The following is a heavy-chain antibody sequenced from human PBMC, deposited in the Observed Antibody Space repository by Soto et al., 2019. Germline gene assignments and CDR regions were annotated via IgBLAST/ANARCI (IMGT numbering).Heavy chain of an antibody. CDR1: QFPFDVYS. CDR2: IRHTTSAT. Sequence: GGSLRLSCVASQFPFDVYSMHWVRQAPGKGLEWVSYIRHTTSATFYADAVKGRFTISRDNRKNSLFLQMNSLRDDDTGVYFCARDRGSTGMFELDVWGPGTLVTVSS. J-gene: IGHJ3*01. D-gene: IGHD3-10*02. CDR3: ARDRGSTGMFELDV. V-gene: IGHV3-48*02.